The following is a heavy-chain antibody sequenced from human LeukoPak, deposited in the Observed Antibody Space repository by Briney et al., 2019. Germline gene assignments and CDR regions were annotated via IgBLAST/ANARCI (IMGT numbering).Heavy chain of an antibody. D-gene: IGHD3-9*01. CDR2: ISGSGGGT. Sequence: PGGSLRLYCAASGFTFSSYAMSWVRQAPGKGLEWVSSISGSGGGTHYAASAKGRFTISRDNSKNTLYLQMNSLRAEDTAVYYCVPDWLLCEYFHHWGQATLVTVSS. CDR3: VPDWLLCEYFHH. V-gene: IGHV3-23*01. J-gene: IGHJ1*01. CDR1: GFTFSSYA.